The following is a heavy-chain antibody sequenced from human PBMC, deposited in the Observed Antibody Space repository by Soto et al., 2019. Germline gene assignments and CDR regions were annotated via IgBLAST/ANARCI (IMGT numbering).Heavy chain of an antibody. Sequence: SETLSLTCTVSGGSISSSSYYWGWIRQPPGKGLEWIGSIYYSGSTYYNPSLKSRVTISVDTSKNQFSLKLSSVTAADTAVYCCARRNPWLANWFDPWGQGTLVTVSS. CDR3: ARRNPWLANWFDP. J-gene: IGHJ5*02. D-gene: IGHD6-19*01. CDR1: GGSISSSSYY. CDR2: IYYSGST. V-gene: IGHV4-39*01.